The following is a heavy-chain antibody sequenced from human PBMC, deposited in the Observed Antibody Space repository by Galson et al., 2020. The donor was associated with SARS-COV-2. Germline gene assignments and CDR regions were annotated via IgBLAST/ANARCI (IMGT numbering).Heavy chain of an antibody. Sequence: SLKISFAASEFMFNTFGMHWVRQGPGKGLEWVAFISFDVNTEYYADSVKGRFTVSRDNSNNKLYLQMNNLRADDTAVYYCVRDRYCTITTCYNWFSPWGQGTLVTVSS. V-gene: IGHV3-33*05. CDR3: VRDRYCTITTCYNWFSP. CDR2: ISFDVNTE. J-gene: IGHJ5*02. CDR1: EFMFNTFG. D-gene: IGHD2-2*01.